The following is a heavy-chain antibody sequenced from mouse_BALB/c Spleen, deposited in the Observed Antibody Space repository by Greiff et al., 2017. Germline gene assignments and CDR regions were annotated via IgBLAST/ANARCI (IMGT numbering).Heavy chain of an antibody. Sequence: VQLQQSGPGLVAPSQSLSITCTVSGFSLTSYGVHWVRQPPGKGLEWLGVIWAGGSTNYNSALMSRLSISKDNSKSQVFLKMNSLQTDDTAMYYCARDYYGNYWYFDVWGAGTTVTVSS. CDR2: IWAGGST. CDR3: ARDYYGNYWYFDV. V-gene: IGHV2-9*02. D-gene: IGHD2-1*01. CDR1: GFSLTSYG. J-gene: IGHJ1*01.